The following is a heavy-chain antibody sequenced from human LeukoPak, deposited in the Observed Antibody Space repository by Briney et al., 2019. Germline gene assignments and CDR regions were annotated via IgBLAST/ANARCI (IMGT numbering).Heavy chain of an antibody. D-gene: IGHD6-19*01. CDR3: ARSKGWYSTDAFDI. V-gene: IGHV3-74*03. CDR2: INGDGSNT. CDR1: GFTFSSHW. Sequence: PGGSLRHSCAAPGFTFSSHWMHWVRQAPGKGLVRVSRINGDGSNTTYADSVKGRFTIYRDNAKNTLYLQMNSLRAEDTAVYHCARSKGWYSTDAFDIWGQGTMVTVSS. J-gene: IGHJ3*02.